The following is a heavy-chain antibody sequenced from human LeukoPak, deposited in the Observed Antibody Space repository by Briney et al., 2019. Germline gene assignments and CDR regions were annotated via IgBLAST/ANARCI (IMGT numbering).Heavy chain of an antibody. J-gene: IGHJ5*02. V-gene: IGHV1-2*02. D-gene: IGHD2-2*01. Sequence: ASVKVSCKASGYTFTGYYMHWVRQAPGQGLEWMGWINPNSGGTNYAQKFQGRVTMTRDTSISTAYMELSRLRSDDTAVYYCAREGVMMGYCSSTSCSLYNWIDPWGQGTLVTVSS. CDR3: AREGVMMGYCSSTSCSLYNWIDP. CDR2: INPNSGGT. CDR1: GYTFTGYY.